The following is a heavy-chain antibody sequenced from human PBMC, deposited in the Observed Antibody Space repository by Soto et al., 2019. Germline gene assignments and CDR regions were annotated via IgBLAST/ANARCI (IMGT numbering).Heavy chain of an antibody. CDR3: AKDEGSGWYYFDY. Sequence: EVQLLESGGGLVQPGGSLRLSCAASGFTFSSYAMNWVRQAPGKGLERVSSISGTSGRTYYADSVEGRFTISRDNSKNTLYLQIGSLRAEDTAVYYCAKDEGSGWYYFDYWGQGTLVSVSS. V-gene: IGHV3-23*01. CDR2: ISGTSGRT. CDR1: GFTFSSYA. J-gene: IGHJ4*02. D-gene: IGHD6-19*01.